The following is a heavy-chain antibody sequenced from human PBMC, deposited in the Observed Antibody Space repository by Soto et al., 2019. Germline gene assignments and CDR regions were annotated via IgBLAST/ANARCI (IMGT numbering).Heavy chain of an antibody. CDR2: IYYSGST. D-gene: IGHD3-10*01. CDR1: GGSISSSSYY. CDR3: ARAYYGSGSYYFDY. V-gene: IGHV4-39*01. Sequence: SETRSLTCTVSGGSISSSSYYWGWIRQPPGKGLEWIGSIYYSGSTYYNPSLKSRVTISVDTSKNQFSLQLNSVTPEDTAVYYCARAYYGSGSYYFDYWGQGTLVTVSS. J-gene: IGHJ4*02.